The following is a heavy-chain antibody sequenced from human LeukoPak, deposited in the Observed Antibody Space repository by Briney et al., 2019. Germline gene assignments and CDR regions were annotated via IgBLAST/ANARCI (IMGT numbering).Heavy chain of an antibody. V-gene: IGHV1-8*01. D-gene: IGHD2-15*01. CDR1: GYTFTSYD. CDR3: ARAGEYCSGGSCYSTWFDP. J-gene: IGHJ5*02. Sequence: ASVKVSCKASGYTFTSYDINWVRQATGQGLEWMGWMNPNSGNTGYAQKFQGRVTMTRNTPISTAYMELSSLRSEDTAVYYCARAGEYCSGGSCYSTWFDPWGQGTLVTVSS. CDR2: MNPNSGNT.